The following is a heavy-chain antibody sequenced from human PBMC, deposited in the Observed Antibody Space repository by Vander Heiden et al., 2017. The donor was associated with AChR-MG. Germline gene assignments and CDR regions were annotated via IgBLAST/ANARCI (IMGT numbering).Heavy chain of an antibody. CDR2: IYSGGST. CDR1: GFTAGSNY. CDR3: ARVVITTDYYYYMDV. V-gene: IGHV3-53*01. Sequence: EVQLVESGGGLIQPGGSLRLSCAASGFTAGSNYMSWVRQAPGKGLEWVSVIYSGGSTYYADSVKGRFTISRDNSKNTLYLQMNSLRAEDTAVYYCARVVITTDYYYYMDVWGKGTTVTVSS. D-gene: IGHD3-22*01. J-gene: IGHJ6*03.